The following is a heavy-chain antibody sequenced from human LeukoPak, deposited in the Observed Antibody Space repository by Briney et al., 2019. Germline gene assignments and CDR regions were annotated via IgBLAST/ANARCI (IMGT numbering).Heavy chain of an antibody. CDR2: INHSGST. J-gene: IGHJ5*02. CDR3: ARALERYCSSTSCRPYNWFDP. CDR1: GGSFSGYY. D-gene: IGHD2-2*01. V-gene: IGHV4-34*01. Sequence: SETLSLTCAVYGGSFSGYYWSWIRQPPGKGQEWIGEINHSGSTNYNPSLKSRVTISVDTSKNQFSLKLSSVTAADTAVYYCARALERYCSSTSCRPYNWFDPWGQGTLVTVSS.